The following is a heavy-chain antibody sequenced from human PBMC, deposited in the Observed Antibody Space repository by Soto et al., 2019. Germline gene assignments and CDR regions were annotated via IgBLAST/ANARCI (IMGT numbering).Heavy chain of an antibody. Sequence: GGSLRLSCSASGFTFSSYAMSWVRQAPGKGLEWVSIISGSDGSTDYADSVKGRFTISRDNSKNTLYLQMNSLSAEDTAVYYCAKELDVVDVPGAKYAFDIWGQGTMVTVSS. D-gene: IGHD2-2*03. CDR1: GFTFSSYA. V-gene: IGHV3-23*01. CDR2: ISGSDGST. J-gene: IGHJ3*02. CDR3: AKELDVVDVPGAKYAFDI.